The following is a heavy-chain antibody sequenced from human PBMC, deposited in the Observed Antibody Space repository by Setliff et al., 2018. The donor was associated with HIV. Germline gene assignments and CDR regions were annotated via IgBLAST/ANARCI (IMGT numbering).Heavy chain of an antibody. CDR3: ARVHRRQLAHYYYYYMDV. D-gene: IGHD6-6*01. CDR2: IYHSGST. CDR1: SYSISSGYY. Sequence: PSETLSLTCAVSSYSISSGYYWGWIRQPPGKGLEWIGSIYHSGSTYYNPSLKSRVTISVDTSKNQFSLKLSSVTAADTAVYYCARVHRRQLAHYYYYYMDVWGKGTTVTVSS. V-gene: IGHV4-38-2*01. J-gene: IGHJ6*03.